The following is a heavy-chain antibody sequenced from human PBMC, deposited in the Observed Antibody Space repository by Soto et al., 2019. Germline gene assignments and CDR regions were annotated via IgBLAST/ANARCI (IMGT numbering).Heavy chain of an antibody. Sequence: QVQLQQSGPGLVKHSETLSLMCDISGDSVSSVTATWSWIRQSPSRGLEWLGRTYYMSKWYNDYAGSVKSRIVITPATSKDHLSLHLNSVTPEDTAVYFCARDGSGFHWYFDVWGRGTLVTVSS. V-gene: IGHV6-1*01. D-gene: IGHD6-19*01. CDR1: GDSVSSVTAT. J-gene: IGHJ2*01. CDR2: TYYMSKWYN. CDR3: ARDGSGFHWYFDV.